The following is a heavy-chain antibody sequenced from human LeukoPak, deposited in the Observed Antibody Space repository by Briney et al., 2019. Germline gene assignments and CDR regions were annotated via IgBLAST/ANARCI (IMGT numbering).Heavy chain of an antibody. J-gene: IGHJ3*02. D-gene: IGHD6-13*01. Sequence: SVKVPCKASGGTFSSYAISWVRQAPGQGLEWMGGIIPIFGTANYAQKFQGRVTITADESTSTAYMELSSLRSEDTAVYYCARYEQQLDPASDIWGQGTMVTVSS. V-gene: IGHV1-69*13. CDR3: ARYEQQLDPASDI. CDR2: IIPIFGTA. CDR1: GGTFSSYA.